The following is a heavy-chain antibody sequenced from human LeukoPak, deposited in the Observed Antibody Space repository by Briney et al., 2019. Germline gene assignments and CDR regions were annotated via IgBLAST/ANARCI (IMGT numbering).Heavy chain of an antibody. V-gene: IGHV3-9*01. CDR2: ISWNSGSI. D-gene: IGHD4-17*01. CDR1: GFTFDDYA. J-gene: IGHJ4*02. CDR3: AKGFDYGDYYFDY. Sequence: PGGSLRLSCAASGFTFDDYAMHWVRQAPGKGLEWVSGISWNSGSIGYADSVKGRFTISRDNAKNSLYLQMNSLRAEDTALYYCAKGFDYGDYYFDYWGQGTLVTVSS.